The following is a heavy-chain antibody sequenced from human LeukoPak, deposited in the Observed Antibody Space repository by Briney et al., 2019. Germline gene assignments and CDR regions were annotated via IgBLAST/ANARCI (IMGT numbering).Heavy chain of an antibody. V-gene: IGHV3-49*03. D-gene: IGHD3-10*01. CDR3: TRAPQPMVRGVITDYYYYYMDV. CDR1: GFTFGDYA. CDR2: IRSKAYGGTT. Sequence: GSLRLSCTASGFTFGDYAMSWFRQAPGKGLEWVGFIRSKAYGGTTEYAASVKGRFTISRDDSKSIAYLQMNSLKTEDTAVYYCTRAPQPMVRGVITDYYYYYMDVWGKGTTVTVSS. J-gene: IGHJ6*03.